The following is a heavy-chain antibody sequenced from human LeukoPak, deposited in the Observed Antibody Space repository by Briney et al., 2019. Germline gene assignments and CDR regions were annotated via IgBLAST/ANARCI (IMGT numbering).Heavy chain of an antibody. Sequence: SETLSLTCAVYGGSFSGYYWRWIRQPPGKGLEWIGEINHSGSTNYNPSLKSRVTISGDTSKNQFSLKLISVTAADTAVYYCARGPVGNGNAFDLWGQGTMVSVSS. CDR1: GGSFSGYY. CDR3: ARGPVGNGNAFDL. J-gene: IGHJ3*01. V-gene: IGHV4-34*01. CDR2: INHSGST. D-gene: IGHD1-1*01.